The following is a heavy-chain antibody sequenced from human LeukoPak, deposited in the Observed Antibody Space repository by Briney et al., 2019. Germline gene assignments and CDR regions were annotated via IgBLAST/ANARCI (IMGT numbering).Heavy chain of an antibody. D-gene: IGHD2-2*01. V-gene: IGHV3-53*01. CDR2: IYSGGST. J-gene: IGHJ6*02. CDR3: ARGRSTSVSYYYGMDV. CDR1: GFTVSSNY. Sequence: GGSLRLSCAASGFTVSSNYMSWVRQAPGKGLEWGSVIYSGGSTYYADSVKGRFTISRDNSKNTLYLQMNSLRAEDTAVYYCARGRSTSVSYYYGMDVWGQGTTVTVSS.